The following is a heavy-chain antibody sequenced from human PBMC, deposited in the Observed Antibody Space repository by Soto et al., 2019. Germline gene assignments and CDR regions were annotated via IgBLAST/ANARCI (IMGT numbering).Heavy chain of an antibody. V-gene: IGHV3-23*01. CDR2: ITSGETS. CDR3: AKGSGISSYRAYFDF. J-gene: IGHJ4*02. CDR1: GFAFGGYA. D-gene: IGHD3-3*02. Sequence: GGSLRLSCAASGFAFGGYAMSWVRQAPGKGLEWISSITSGETSFYADSVQGRFSISRDSSKSTLYLQMNRLRAEDTAVYFCAKGSGISSYRAYFDFWGQGTLVTVS.